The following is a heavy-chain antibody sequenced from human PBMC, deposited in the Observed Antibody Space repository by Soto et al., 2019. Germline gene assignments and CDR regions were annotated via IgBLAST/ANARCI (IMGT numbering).Heavy chain of an antibody. CDR2: ISYDGSSK. CDR3: AKDRCSSTSCYKGGAFDY. J-gene: IGHJ4*02. Sequence: QVQLVESGGGVVQPGRSLRLSCAASGFTFSSYGMHWVRQAPGKGLEWVAVISYDGSSKYYADSVKGRFTISRDNSKNTLYLQMNSLRAEDTAVYYCAKDRCSSTSCYKGGAFDYWGQGTLVTVSS. V-gene: IGHV3-30*18. D-gene: IGHD2-2*02. CDR1: GFTFSSYG.